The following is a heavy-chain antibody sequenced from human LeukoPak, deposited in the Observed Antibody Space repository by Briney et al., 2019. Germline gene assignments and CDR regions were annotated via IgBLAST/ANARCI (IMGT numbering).Heavy chain of an antibody. CDR3: ARDRSHWFYNWFDP. Sequence: SVTLSLTCTVSGGSISSYYWSWIRQPPGKGLEWIGYIYYSGSTYYNPSLRSRVTISVDTSKNQFSLKLSSVTAADTAVYYCARDRSHWFYNWFDPWGQGTLVTVSS. J-gene: IGHJ5*02. D-gene: IGHD3-9*01. CDR2: IYYSGST. V-gene: IGHV4-59*12. CDR1: GGSISSYY.